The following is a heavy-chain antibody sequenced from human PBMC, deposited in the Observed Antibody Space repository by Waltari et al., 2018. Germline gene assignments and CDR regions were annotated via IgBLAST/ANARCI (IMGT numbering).Heavy chain of an antibody. CDR1: GGSISGSF. V-gene: IGHV4-59*01. Sequence: QVQLQESGPGLVKPSENLSLTCPVPGGSISGSFWSWTRQPPGKGLEWIGFIDYSGSTNCNPSLKSRVTVSVDTSKNLFSLKLNSVTTADTAFYYCARGRVPNFWGQGTLVTVSS. J-gene: IGHJ4*02. CDR3: ARGRVPNF. CDR2: IDYSGST.